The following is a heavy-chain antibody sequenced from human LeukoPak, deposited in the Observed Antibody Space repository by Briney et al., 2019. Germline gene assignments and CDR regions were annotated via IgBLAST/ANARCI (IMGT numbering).Heavy chain of an antibody. J-gene: IGHJ4*02. CDR1: GDSVSTNSVA. D-gene: IGHD5-24*01. CDR3: AREAEITRFDY. CDR2: TPYRSKWYN. Sequence: SQTLSLTCAISGDSVSTNSVAWNWIRQSPSRGLEWLGRTPYRSKWYNDYAVSVKSRITITPDTSKNQFSLQLNSVTPEDTAVYYCAREAEITRFDYWGQGTLVTVSS. V-gene: IGHV6-1*01.